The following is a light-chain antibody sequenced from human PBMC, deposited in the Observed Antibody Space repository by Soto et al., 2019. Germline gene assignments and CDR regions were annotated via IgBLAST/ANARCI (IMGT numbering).Light chain of an antibody. V-gene: IGKV3-11*01. Sequence: EIVLTQSPATLSLSPGERATLSCRASQSLNSYLAWFQKKPGQAPRLLIYDASNRAADIPARFSGSGSGTDFTLTISSLEPADFAVYYCQQRRDWPLTFGGGTKVEIK. CDR3: QQRRDWPLT. CDR2: DAS. CDR1: QSLNSY. J-gene: IGKJ4*01.